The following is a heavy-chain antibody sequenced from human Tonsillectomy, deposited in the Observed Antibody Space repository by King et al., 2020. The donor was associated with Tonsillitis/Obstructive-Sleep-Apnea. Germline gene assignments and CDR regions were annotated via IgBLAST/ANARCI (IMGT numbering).Heavy chain of an antibody. CDR1: GYRFTDYY. V-gene: IGHV1-2*02. CDR3: MRYREYCSSTSCSLFFDY. CDR2: INPNSGGT. D-gene: IGHD2-2*01. J-gene: IGHJ4*02. Sequence: QLVQSGAEVKKPGASVKVSCKASGYRFTDYYLHWVRQAPGQGLEWMGWINPNSGGTNYAQKFQGRVTMTRDTSISTVYLDLSRLRSDDTAVYNCMRYREYCSSTSCSLFFDYWGQGALVTVSS.